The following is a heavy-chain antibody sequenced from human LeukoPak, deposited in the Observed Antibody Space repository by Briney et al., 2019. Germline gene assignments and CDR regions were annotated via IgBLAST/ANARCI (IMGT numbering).Heavy chain of an antibody. J-gene: IGHJ6*04. CDR1: GFTFSSYW. CDR2: INSDGSST. CDR3: AREGEYDYVWGSYRKDYYYYGMDV. V-gene: IGHV3-74*01. Sequence: GGSLRISCAASGFTFSSYWMHWVRQAPGKGLVWVSRINSDGSSTSYADSVKGRFTISRDNAKNTLYLQMNSLRAEDTAVYYCAREGEYDYVWGSYRKDYYYYGMDVWGKGTTVTVSS. D-gene: IGHD3-16*02.